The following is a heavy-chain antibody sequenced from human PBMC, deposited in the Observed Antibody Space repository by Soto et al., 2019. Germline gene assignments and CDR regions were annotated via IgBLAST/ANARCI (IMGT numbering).Heavy chain of an antibody. CDR2: IIPIFGTA. CDR3: ARDRTDFWSGYYKHTRAYYYYGMDV. D-gene: IGHD3-3*01. CDR1: GGTFSSYA. J-gene: IGHJ6*02. Sequence: QVQLVQSGAEVKKPGSSVKVSCKASGGTFSSYAISWVRQAPGQGLEWMGGIIPIFGTANYAQKFQGRVTITADKSTSTAYMELSSLRSEDTAVYYCARDRTDFWSGYYKHTRAYYYYGMDVWGQGTTVTVSS. V-gene: IGHV1-69*06.